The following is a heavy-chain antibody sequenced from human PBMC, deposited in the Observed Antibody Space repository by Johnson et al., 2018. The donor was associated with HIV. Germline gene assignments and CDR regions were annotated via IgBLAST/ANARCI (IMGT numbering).Heavy chain of an antibody. Sequence: VESGGRLVQPGGSLRLSCAASGFTVSSNYMSWVRQAPGKGLEWVSVIYSGGSTYYADSVKGRFTISRDHSENTLYLQMNSLRPEDTAVYFCARDGKYSSIGPDAFDVWGQGTMVAVSS. J-gene: IGHJ3*01. CDR1: GFTVSSNY. CDR2: IYSGGST. V-gene: IGHV3-66*02. CDR3: ARDGKYSSIGPDAFDV. D-gene: IGHD6-13*01.